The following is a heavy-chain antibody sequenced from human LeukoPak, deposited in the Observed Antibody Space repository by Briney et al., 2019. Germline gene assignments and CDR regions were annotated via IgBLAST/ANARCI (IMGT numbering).Heavy chain of an antibody. V-gene: IGHV3-7*01. CDR3: ARDAIVGATTGFDY. D-gene: IGHD1-26*01. J-gene: IGHJ4*02. CDR1: GFTFSRFW. Sequence: GGSLRLSCSASGFTFSRFWMSWVRQAPGKGLEYVALIKQGGSEIFHMDSVKGRFTISRDNSKNTLYLQMNSLRAEDTAVYYCARDAIVGATTGFDYWGQGTLVTVSS. CDR2: IKQGGSEI.